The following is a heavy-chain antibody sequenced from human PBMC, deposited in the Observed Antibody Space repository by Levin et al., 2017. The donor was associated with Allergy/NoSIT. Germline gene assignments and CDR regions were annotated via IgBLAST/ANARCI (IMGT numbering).Heavy chain of an antibody. V-gene: IGHV4-39*01. CDR1: NGSISSSNSY. J-gene: IGHJ4*02. CDR2: IFYSGKT. Sequence: SETLSLTCTVSNGSISSSNSYWGWIRQSPGTGLEYIANIFYSGKTYYNPSLKSRVTISVDTSKNQFFLQLNSLTAADTAVYYCARHRANYGADSWGQGTLVTVSS. CDR3: ARHRANYGADS. D-gene: IGHD4-17*01.